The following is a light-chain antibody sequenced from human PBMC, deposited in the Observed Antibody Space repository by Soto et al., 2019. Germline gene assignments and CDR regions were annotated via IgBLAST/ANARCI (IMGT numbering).Light chain of an antibody. Sequence: DIQMTQSPSTLSASVGDRVTITCRASQSISSWLAWYQQKPGKAPKLLIYKASSLESGVASRFSGSGSWTEFTLTISRLQPDDFATYYCQQYNSYSYTFCQGTKLEIK. J-gene: IGKJ2*01. CDR2: KAS. V-gene: IGKV1-5*03. CDR3: QQYNSYSYT. CDR1: QSISSW.